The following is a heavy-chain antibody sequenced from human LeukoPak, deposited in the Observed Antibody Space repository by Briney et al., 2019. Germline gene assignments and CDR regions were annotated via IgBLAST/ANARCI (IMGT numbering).Heavy chain of an antibody. CDR1: GFTFSSYA. Sequence: GGSLGLSCAASGFTFSSYAMSWVRQAPGKGLEWVSDISGSGGTTYYADSVKGRFTISRDNSKNTLYLQMNSLRAEDTAVYYCAKESFSNPITAFDIWGQGTMVTVSS. D-gene: IGHD4-11*01. CDR3: AKESFSNPITAFDI. J-gene: IGHJ3*02. V-gene: IGHV3-23*01. CDR2: ISGSGGTT.